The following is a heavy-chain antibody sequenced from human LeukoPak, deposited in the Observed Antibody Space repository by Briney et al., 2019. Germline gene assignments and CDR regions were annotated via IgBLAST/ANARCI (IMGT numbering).Heavy chain of an antibody. CDR1: GFTFSSYG. CDR2: IWNDGTNK. V-gene: IGHV3-33*01. CDR3: ARVIVYKGVYYYYYYMDV. J-gene: IGHJ6*03. Sequence: GGSLRLSCAASGFTFSSYGMHWVRQAPGKGLEWVALIWNDGTNKYYADSVKGGFTIYRENSKNTLYLQVNSLRAEDTAVYYCARVIVYKGVYYYYYYMDVWGKGTTVTVSS. D-gene: IGHD5/OR15-5a*01.